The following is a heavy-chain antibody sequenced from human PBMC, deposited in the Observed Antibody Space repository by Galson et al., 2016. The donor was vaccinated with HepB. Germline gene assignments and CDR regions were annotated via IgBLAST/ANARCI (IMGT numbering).Heavy chain of an antibody. Sequence: SETLSLTCAVSGASISPANWWSWVRQPPGKGLEWIGEIYHSGSTNYSPSLQSRVTISVDKSKKQISLTLGSVTAADTAVYYCERGGLIWYQNCFDLWGQGTLVTVSS. CDR2: IYHSGST. CDR3: ERGGLIWYQNCFDL. CDR1: GASISPANW. J-gene: IGHJ4*02. V-gene: IGHV4-4*02. D-gene: IGHD2-8*01.